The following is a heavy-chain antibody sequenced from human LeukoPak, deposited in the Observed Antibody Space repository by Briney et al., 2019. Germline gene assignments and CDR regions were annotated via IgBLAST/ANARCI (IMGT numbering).Heavy chain of an antibody. J-gene: IGHJ4*02. Sequence: GGSLTLSCAASGFTFSDSAFHWVRQASGKGLEWVGRIRSKPNSYATAYAASVKGRFTISRDDSKNMAYLQMNSLNTEDTAMYYCTRHLIGSTPFDYWGQGTLVSVSS. CDR1: GFTFSDSA. CDR3: TRHLIGSTPFDY. V-gene: IGHV3-73*01. D-gene: IGHD2-15*01. CDR2: IRSKPNSYAT.